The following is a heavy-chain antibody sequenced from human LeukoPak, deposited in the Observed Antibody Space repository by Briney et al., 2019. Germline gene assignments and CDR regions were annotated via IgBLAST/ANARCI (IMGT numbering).Heavy chain of an antibody. CDR3: ARFSSDCSTASCYLTY. J-gene: IGHJ4*02. CDR2: IYYTGTT. D-gene: IGHD2-2*01. CDR1: GGSLSSHF. Sequence: SGTLSLTCTVSGGSLSSHFWSWIRQPPGKGLELIGHIYYTGTTYYNPSLNSRVTISLDTSRSQFSLRLTSVTAADTAVYYCARFSSDCSTASCYLTYWGQGTLVTVSS. V-gene: IGHV4-59*11.